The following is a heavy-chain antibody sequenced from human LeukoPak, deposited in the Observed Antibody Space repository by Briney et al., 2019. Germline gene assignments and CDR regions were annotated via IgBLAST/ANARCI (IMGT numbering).Heavy chain of an antibody. CDR1: GGSFSGYY. CDR3: ARGVGSGSYYESYYYYGMDV. Sequence: SETLSLTCAVYGGSFSGYYWSWIRQPPGEGLEWIGEINHSGSTNYNPSLKSRVTISVDTSKNQFSLKLSSVTAADTAVYYCARGVGSGSYYESYYYYGMDVWGQGTTVTVSS. V-gene: IGHV4-34*01. D-gene: IGHD3-10*01. J-gene: IGHJ6*02. CDR2: INHSGST.